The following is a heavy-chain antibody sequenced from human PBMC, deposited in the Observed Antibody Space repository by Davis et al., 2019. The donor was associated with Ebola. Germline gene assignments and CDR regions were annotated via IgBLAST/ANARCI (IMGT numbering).Heavy chain of an antibody. J-gene: IGHJ4*01. Sequence: SVKVSCKASGGTFNNYAINWVRLAPGEGLEWMGYIIPISGTSKTAQRFQDRFTITADTSTSTVFMELNSLRSDDTAVYYCGRGEEGHDVWNGLLATWGQGTLVTVSS. D-gene: IGHD3/OR15-3a*01. CDR3: GRGEEGHDVWNGLLAT. CDR1: GGTFNNYA. CDR2: IIPISGTS. V-gene: IGHV1-69*06.